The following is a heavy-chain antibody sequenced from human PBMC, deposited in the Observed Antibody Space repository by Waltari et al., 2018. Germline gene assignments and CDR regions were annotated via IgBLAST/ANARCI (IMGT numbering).Heavy chain of an antibody. V-gene: IGHV4-39*01. Sequence: QLQLQESGPGLVKPSETLSLTCTGSGGSISSSSYYWGWIRQPPGKGLEWIGSIYYSGSTYYNPSLKSRVTISVDTSKNQFSLKLSSVTAADTAVYYCARPRSPDAFDIWGQGTMVTVSS. J-gene: IGHJ3*02. CDR3: ARPRSPDAFDI. CDR2: IYYSGST. CDR1: GGSISSSSYY.